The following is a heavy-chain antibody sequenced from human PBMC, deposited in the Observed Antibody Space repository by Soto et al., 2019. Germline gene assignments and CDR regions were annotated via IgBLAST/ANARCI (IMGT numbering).Heavy chain of an antibody. CDR3: ASRTGYLYYFDY. V-gene: IGHV4-31*03. Sequence: QVQLQESGPGLVKPSQTLSLTCTVSGGSISSGGYYWSWIRQHPGKGLEWIGYIYYSGSTYYNPSLKSRVTRSVDPSKNQFSLKLSSVTAADTAVYYCASRTGYLYYFDYWGQGTLVTVSS. CDR1: GGSISSGGYY. D-gene: IGHD3-9*01. J-gene: IGHJ4*02. CDR2: IYYSGST.